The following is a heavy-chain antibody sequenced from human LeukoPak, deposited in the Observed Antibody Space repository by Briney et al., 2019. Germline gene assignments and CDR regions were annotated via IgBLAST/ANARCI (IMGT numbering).Heavy chain of an antibody. Sequence: PSQTLSLTXTVSGGSISSGSYYWSWIRQPAGKGLEWIGRIYTSGSTNYNPSLKSRVTISVDTSKNQFSLKLSSVTAADTAVYYCARDVRRITIFGVVIKAFDIWGQGTMVTVSS. CDR1: GGSISSGSYY. D-gene: IGHD3-3*01. CDR3: ARDVRRITIFGVVIKAFDI. CDR2: IYTSGST. V-gene: IGHV4-61*02. J-gene: IGHJ3*02.